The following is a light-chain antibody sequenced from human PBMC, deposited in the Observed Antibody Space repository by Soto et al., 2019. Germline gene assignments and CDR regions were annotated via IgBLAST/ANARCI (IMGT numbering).Light chain of an antibody. Sequence: EIVMTESPVTLSVSTGESATLSCRASQSVSSNLAWHQQKPGQAPRLLMYDASTRATGISARFSGSGSGTEFTLTISSLQSEDFAVYYCQQYHNSPITFGQGTRLEI. J-gene: IGKJ5*01. V-gene: IGKV3-15*01. CDR2: DAS. CDR1: QSVSSN. CDR3: QQYHNSPIT.